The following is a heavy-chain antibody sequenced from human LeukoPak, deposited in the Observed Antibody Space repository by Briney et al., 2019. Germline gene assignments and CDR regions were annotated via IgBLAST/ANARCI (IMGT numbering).Heavy chain of an antibody. V-gene: IGHV4-39*01. J-gene: IGHJ4*02. Sequence: PSETLSLTCTVSGGSISSSSYYWGWIRQPPGKGLEWIGSIYYSGSTYYNPSLKSRVTISVDTSKNQFSLRLSSVNTEDTAVYYCVRLGSGSNYWGQGTLVTVSS. D-gene: IGHD3-10*01. CDR1: GGSISSSSYY. CDR2: IYYSGST. CDR3: VRLGSGSNY.